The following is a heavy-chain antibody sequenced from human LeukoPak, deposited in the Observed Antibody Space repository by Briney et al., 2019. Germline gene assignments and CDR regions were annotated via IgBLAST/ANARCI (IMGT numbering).Heavy chain of an antibody. CDR2: IKQDGSEK. CDR3: ARGSSSWYSPRFDY. J-gene: IGHJ4*02. V-gene: IGHV3-7*04. D-gene: IGHD6-13*01. CDR1: GFIFSSYW. Sequence: GGSLRLSCAVSGFIFSSYWMNWVRQAPGKGLEWVANIKQDGSEKYYVDSVRGRFTISRDNAKNSLYLRMNSLRAEDTAVYYCARGSSSWYSPRFDYWGQGTLVTVSS.